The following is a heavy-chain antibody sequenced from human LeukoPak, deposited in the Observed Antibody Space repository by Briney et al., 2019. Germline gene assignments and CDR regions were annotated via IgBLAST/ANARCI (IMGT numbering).Heavy chain of an antibody. CDR3: AREQQLVQGFDY. Sequence: ASVKVTCKASGYTFTSYYMHWVRQAPGQGLEWMGIINPSGGSTSYAQKFQGRVTMTRDTSTSTVYMELSSLRSEDTAVYYCAREQQLVQGFDYWGQGTLVTVSS. CDR2: INPSGGST. D-gene: IGHD6-13*01. V-gene: IGHV1-46*01. CDR1: GYTFTSYY. J-gene: IGHJ4*02.